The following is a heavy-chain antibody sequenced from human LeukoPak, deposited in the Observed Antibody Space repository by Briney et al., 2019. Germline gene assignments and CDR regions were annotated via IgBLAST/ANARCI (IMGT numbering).Heavy chain of an antibody. CDR2: IYYSGST. V-gene: IGHV4-31*03. Sequence: SETLSLTCTVSGGSISSGGYYWSWIRQHPGNCLEWIGYIYYSGSTYSHPSLKSRVTISVDTSKNQFSLKLSSVTAADTAVYYCASYYDSSGYRDYWGQGTLVTVSS. CDR3: ASYYDSSGYRDY. J-gene: IGHJ4*02. CDR1: GGSISSGGYY. D-gene: IGHD3-22*01.